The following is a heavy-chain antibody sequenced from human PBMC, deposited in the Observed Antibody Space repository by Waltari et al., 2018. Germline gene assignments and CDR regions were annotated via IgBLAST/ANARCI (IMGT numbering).Heavy chain of an antibody. J-gene: IGHJ5*02. Sequence: QVQLVESGGGVVQPGRSLRLSCAASGFTFRSFLLHWVRQAPGKGLEWVAVISYDGSNKYYADSVKGRFTISRDNSKNTLYLQMNSLRAEDTAVYYCARGPKAHYGSGSFNWFDPWGQGTLVTVSS. CDR3: ARGPKAHYGSGSFNWFDP. V-gene: IGHV3-30-3*01. CDR2: ISYDGSNK. D-gene: IGHD3-10*01. CDR1: GFTFRSFL.